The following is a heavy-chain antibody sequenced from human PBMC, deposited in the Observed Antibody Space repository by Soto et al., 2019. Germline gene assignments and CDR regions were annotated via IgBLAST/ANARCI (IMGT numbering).Heavy chain of an antibody. V-gene: IGHV2-5*01. J-gene: IGHJ3*02. CDR2: IYWNDDK. CDR3: AHRPPGGSPRFDI. CDR1: GFSLGTNGVG. D-gene: IGHD1-26*01. Sequence: SGPTLVNPTQTLTLTCTFSGFSLGTNGVGVGCIRQPPGKALEWLAVIYWNDDKRYSPSLRSKVTITKDTSKNQVVLTMTNMEPMDTGTYYCAHRPPGGSPRFDIWGQGKMVTVSS.